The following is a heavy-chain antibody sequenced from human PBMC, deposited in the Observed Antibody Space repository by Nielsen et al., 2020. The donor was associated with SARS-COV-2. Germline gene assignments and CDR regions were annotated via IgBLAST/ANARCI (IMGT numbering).Heavy chain of an antibody. CDR1: GFTFSSYS. CDR2: ISSSSSTI. V-gene: IGHV3-48*04. D-gene: IGHD6-19*01. Sequence: GESLKISCAASGFTFSSYSMNWVRQAPGKGLEWVSYISSSSSTIYYADSVKGRFTISRDNAKNSLYLQMNSLRAEDTAVYYCARGNVSIAVAGTVLDYWGQGTLVTVSS. CDR3: ARGNVSIAVAGTVLDY. J-gene: IGHJ4*02.